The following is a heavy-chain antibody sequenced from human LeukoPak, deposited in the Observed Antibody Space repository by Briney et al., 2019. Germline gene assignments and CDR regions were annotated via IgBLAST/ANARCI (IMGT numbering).Heavy chain of an antibody. V-gene: IGHV3-21*01. Sequence: PGGSLRLSCAASGFTFSSYSMNWVRQAPGKGLEWFSSISSSSSYIYYADSVKGRFTISRDNSKNTLHLQMNSLRAEDTALYYSAGEDYEGNSLGDLQHWGQGTPVTVSA. CDR2: ISSSSSYI. J-gene: IGHJ1*01. CDR3: AGEDYEGNSLGDLQH. D-gene: IGHD3-10*01. CDR1: GFTFSSYS.